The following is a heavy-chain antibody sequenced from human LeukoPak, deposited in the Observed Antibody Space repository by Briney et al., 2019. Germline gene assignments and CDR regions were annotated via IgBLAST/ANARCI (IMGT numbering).Heavy chain of an antibody. Sequence: SETLSLTCAVSGGCISSSNWWSWVRQPPGKGLEWIGEIYHSGSTNYNPSLKSRVTISVDKSKNQFSLKLSSVTAADTAVYYCARASTTVWAFDIWGQGTMVTVSS. CDR1: GGCISSSNW. CDR2: IYHSGST. V-gene: IGHV4-4*02. D-gene: IGHD4-17*01. CDR3: ARASTTVWAFDI. J-gene: IGHJ3*02.